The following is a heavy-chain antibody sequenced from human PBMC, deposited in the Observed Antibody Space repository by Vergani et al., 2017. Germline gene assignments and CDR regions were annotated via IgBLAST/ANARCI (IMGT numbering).Heavy chain of an antibody. CDR3: AKTYAGSPIFDS. CDR1: EFTFSNSA. J-gene: IGHJ4*02. Sequence: EVQLLESGGGLVQPGGSLRLTCAASEFTFSNSAMSWVRQTSGKGLEWVSAISGHGDRTYYADSVKGRFTISRDNSKNTVYLQMNGLRPDDTAVYFCAKTYAGSPIFDSWGQGTLVTVSS. D-gene: IGHD4-23*01. CDR2: ISGHGDRT. V-gene: IGHV3-23*01.